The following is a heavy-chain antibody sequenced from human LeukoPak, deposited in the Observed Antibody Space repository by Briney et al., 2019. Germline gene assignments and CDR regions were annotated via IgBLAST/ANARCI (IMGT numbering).Heavy chain of an antibody. Sequence: GGSLRLSCAASGFTFSSYAMNWVRQAPGKGLEWVSSISGSGGSTFHADSVKGRFTISRDNSKNTLYLQMNSLRAEDTAVYYCARDSARWLQFRFDYWGQGTLVTVSS. CDR3: ARDSARWLQFRFDY. J-gene: IGHJ4*02. D-gene: IGHD5-24*01. CDR2: ISGSGGST. CDR1: GFTFSSYA. V-gene: IGHV3-23*01.